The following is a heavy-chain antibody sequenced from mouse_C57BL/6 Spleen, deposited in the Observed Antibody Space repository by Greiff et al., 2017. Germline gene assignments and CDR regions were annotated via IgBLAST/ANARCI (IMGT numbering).Heavy chain of an antibody. CDR1: GFSLTSYG. CDR3: AKALSYGSSFYFDY. CDR2: IWRGGST. V-gene: IGHV2-5*01. J-gene: IGHJ2*01. D-gene: IGHD1-1*01. Sequence: VQRVESGPGLVQPSQSLSITCPVSGFSLTSYGVHWVRQSPGKGLEWLGVIWRGGSTDYNAAFMSRLSITKDNSKSQVFFKMNSLQADDTAIYYCAKALSYGSSFYFDYWGQGTTLTVSS.